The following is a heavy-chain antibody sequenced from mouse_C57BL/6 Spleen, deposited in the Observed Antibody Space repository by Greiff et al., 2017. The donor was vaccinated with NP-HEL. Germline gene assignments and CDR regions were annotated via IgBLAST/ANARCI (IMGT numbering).Heavy chain of an antibody. J-gene: IGHJ4*01. D-gene: IGHD2-3*01. Sequence: EVQVVESGPGLVKPSQSLSLTCSVTGYSITSGYYWNWIRQFPGSKLEWMGYISYDGSNNYNPSLKNRISITRDTSKNQFFLKLKSVTTEDTATYYCARWSMDDGYFYYAMDYWGQGTSVTVSS. CDR2: ISYDGSN. CDR3: ARWSMDDGYFYYAMDY. CDR1: GYSITSGYY. V-gene: IGHV3-6*01.